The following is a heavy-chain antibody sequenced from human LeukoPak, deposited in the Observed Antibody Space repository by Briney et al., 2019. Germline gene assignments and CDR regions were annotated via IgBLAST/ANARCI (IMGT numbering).Heavy chain of an antibody. CDR2: ISYDGSNK. Sequence: GGSLRLSCAASGLTFNSHAMYWVRQAPGKGLEWVAFISYDGSNKYYADSVKGRFTISRDNSKHTLYLQMNSLSAEGTALYYCARDDAYYGSGSYPDYWGQGTLVTVSS. J-gene: IGHJ4*02. CDR1: GLTFNSHA. CDR3: ARDDAYYGSGSYPDY. D-gene: IGHD3-10*01. V-gene: IGHV3-30*04.